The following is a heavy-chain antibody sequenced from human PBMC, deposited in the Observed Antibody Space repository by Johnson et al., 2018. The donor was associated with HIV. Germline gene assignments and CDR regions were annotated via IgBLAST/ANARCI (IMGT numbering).Heavy chain of an antibody. Sequence: QVQLVESGGGVVQPGRSLRLSCAASGFTFSSYGMHWVRQAPGKGLEWVAFIRYDGSNKYYADSVKGRFTISRDNSRNTLDLQMSSLRPADTAVYHCVKEGTTVTTFLVYHIWGQGTRVTVAS. CDR2: IRYDGSNK. CDR1: GFTFSSYG. CDR3: VKEGTTVTTFLVYHI. V-gene: IGHV3-30*02. D-gene: IGHD4-17*01. J-gene: IGHJ3*02.